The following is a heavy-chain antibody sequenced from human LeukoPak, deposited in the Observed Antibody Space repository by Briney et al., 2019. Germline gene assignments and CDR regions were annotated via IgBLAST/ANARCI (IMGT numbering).Heavy chain of an antibody. CDR1: GGSISSYY. D-gene: IGHD4-11*01. CDR3: ARTPDYSNSFYYYYMDV. J-gene: IGHJ6*03. CDR2: IYYSGST. Sequence: PSETLSLTCTVSGGSISSYYWSWIRQPPGKGLEWIGYIYYSGSTNYNPSLKSRVTISVDTSKNQFSLKLSSVTAADTAVYYCARTPDYSNSFYYYYMDVWGKGTTVTVSS. V-gene: IGHV4-59*01.